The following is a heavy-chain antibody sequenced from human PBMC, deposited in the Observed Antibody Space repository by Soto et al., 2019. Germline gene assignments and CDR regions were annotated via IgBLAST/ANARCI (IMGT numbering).Heavy chain of an antibody. J-gene: IGHJ4*02. Sequence: GGSLRLSCAASGFTFSRYWMTWVRQAPGTGLEWVANINQDGSEKYYVDSVRGRFTISRDNAKNSLYLEMNSLRAEDSAVYYCVRDVHYFDYWGQGTLVTVSS. D-gene: IGHD1-1*01. V-gene: IGHV3-7*01. CDR3: VRDVHYFDY. CDR2: INQDGSEK. CDR1: GFTFSRYW.